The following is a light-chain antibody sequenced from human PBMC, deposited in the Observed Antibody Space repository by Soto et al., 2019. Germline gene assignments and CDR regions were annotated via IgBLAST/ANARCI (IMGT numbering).Light chain of an antibody. CDR2: DVG. CDR1: SSDVGGYPY. V-gene: IGLV2-14*03. Sequence: QSALTQPASVSGSPGQSITISCTGTSSDVGGYPYVSWYQQHPGKAPKLMIYDVGNRPSGVSNRFSGSKSGNTASLTISGLQAEDEADYYCVSYTTSITRVFGGGTKLTVL. CDR3: VSYTTSITRV. J-gene: IGLJ3*02.